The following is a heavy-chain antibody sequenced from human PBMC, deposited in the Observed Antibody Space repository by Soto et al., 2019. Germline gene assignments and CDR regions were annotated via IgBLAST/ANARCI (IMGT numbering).Heavy chain of an antibody. CDR3: VRDGCSGGSCYSYWFDP. V-gene: IGHV4-59*12. CDR2: IYYSGST. CDR1: GGSISSYY. Sequence: PSETLSLTCTVSGGSISSYYWSWIRQPPGKGLEWIGYIYYSGSTNYNPSLKSRVTISVDTSKNQFSLKLSSVTAADTAVYYCVRDGCSGGSCYSYWFDPWGQGTLVTVSS. D-gene: IGHD2-15*01. J-gene: IGHJ5*02.